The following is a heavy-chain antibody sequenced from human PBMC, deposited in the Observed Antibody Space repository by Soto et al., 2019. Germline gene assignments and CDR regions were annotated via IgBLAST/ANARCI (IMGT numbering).Heavy chain of an antibody. V-gene: IGHV4-39*01. Sequence: SETLSLTCTVSGGSISSSSYYWGWIRQPPGKGLEWIGSIYYSGSTYYNPSLKSRVTISVDTSKNQFSLKLSSVTAADTAVYYCARQGPIVVVPAAANWFDPWGQGTLVTVSS. CDR3: ARQGPIVVVPAAANWFDP. CDR1: GGSISSSSYY. D-gene: IGHD2-2*01. CDR2: IYYSGST. J-gene: IGHJ5*02.